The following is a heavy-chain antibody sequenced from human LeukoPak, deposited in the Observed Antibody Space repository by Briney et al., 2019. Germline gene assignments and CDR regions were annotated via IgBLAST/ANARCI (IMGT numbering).Heavy chain of an antibody. CDR3: ARGGEKYYDFWSGYLDYYYYGMDV. V-gene: IGHV1-18*04. J-gene: IGHJ6*02. CDR1: GYTFTDYY. Sequence: ASVKVSCKASGYTFTDYYIHWVRQAPGQGLEWMGWISAYNGNTSYAQKLQGRVTMTTDTSTSTAYMELRSLRSDDTAVYYCARGGEKYYDFWSGYLDYYYYGMDVWGQGTTVTVSS. D-gene: IGHD3-3*01. CDR2: ISAYNGNT.